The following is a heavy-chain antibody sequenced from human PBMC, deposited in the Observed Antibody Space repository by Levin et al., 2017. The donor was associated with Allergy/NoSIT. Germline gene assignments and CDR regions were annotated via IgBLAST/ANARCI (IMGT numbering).Heavy chain of an antibody. CDR3: ARRGYYYDSSGYYYADY. J-gene: IGHJ4*02. V-gene: IGHV3-11*01. CDR1: GFTFSDYY. CDR2: ISSSGSTI. D-gene: IGHD3-22*01. Sequence: GESLKISCAASGFTFSDYYMSWIRQAPGKGLEWVSYISSSGSTIYYADSVKGRFTISRDNAKNSLYLQMNSLRAEDTAVYYCARRGYYYDSSGYYYADYWGQGTLVTVSS.